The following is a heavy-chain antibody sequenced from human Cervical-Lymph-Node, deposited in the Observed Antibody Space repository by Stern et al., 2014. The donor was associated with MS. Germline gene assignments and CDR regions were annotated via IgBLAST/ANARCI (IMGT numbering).Heavy chain of an antibody. J-gene: IGHJ4*02. V-gene: IGHV1-69*06. CDR3: ASSLVASGH. CDR2: IIPFLNTA. D-gene: IGHD2-8*02. CDR1: GGTFRKHP. Sequence: QVQLMQHGAEAKKPGSSVKVSCKASGGTFRKHPNTGGRKANGKELVWMGGIIPFLNTANYAQKFQGRITITADKSTGTTYMEISSLRSDDTAVYYCASSLVASGHWGQGTLVIVS.